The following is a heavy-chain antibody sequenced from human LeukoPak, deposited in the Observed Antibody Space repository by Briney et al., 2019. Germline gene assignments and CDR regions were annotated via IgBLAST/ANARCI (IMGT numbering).Heavy chain of an antibody. Sequence: SETLSLTCTVSGGSISSYYWSWIRQPPGKGLEWIGYIYYSGSTNYNPSLKSRVTISVDTSKNQFSLKLSSVTAADTAVYYCARDSVPIRGGPNAFDTWGQGTMVTVSS. CDR2: IYYSGST. CDR3: ARDSVPIRGGPNAFDT. D-gene: IGHD3-10*01. CDR1: GGSISSYY. J-gene: IGHJ3*02. V-gene: IGHV4-59*01.